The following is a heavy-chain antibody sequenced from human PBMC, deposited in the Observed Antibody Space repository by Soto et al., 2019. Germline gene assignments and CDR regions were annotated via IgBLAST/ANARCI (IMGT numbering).Heavy chain of an antibody. J-gene: IGHJ3*01. CDR3: ARDHDYAFDA. D-gene: IGHD1-1*01. CDR2: IGAGSTYT. Sequence: PGGSLRLSCAASGFSFSSYPVNWVRQAPGKGLEWVSHIGAGSTYTSYADSVKGRFTISRDNGKNSLYLQMNSLRAEDTAAYYSARDHDYAFDAWGQGTMVTVSS. V-gene: IGHV3-21*05. CDR1: GFSFSSYP.